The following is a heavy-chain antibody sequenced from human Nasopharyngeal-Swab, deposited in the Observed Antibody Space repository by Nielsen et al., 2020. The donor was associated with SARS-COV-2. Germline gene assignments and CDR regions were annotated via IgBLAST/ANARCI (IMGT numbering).Heavy chain of an antibody. V-gene: IGHV3-21*01. CDR1: GFTFSTYT. CDR2: ITGGADST. Sequence: GESLKISCSASGFTFSTYTMNWVRQAPGKGLEWVSLITGGADSTYYADSVKGRFTISRDNSKNTLYLQMNSLRAEDTAVYYCARVGVIYGSGAFDIWGQGTMVTVSS. D-gene: IGHD3-10*01. J-gene: IGHJ3*02. CDR3: ARVGVIYGSGAFDI.